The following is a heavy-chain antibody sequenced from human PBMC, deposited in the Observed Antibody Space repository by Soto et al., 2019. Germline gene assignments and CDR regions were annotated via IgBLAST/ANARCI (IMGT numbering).Heavy chain of an antibody. D-gene: IGHD2-21*02. Sequence: GGSLRLSCAASGFTFSSYGMHWVRQAPGKGLEWVAVISYDGSNKYYADSVKGRFTNSRDNSKNTLYLQMNSLRAEDTAVYYCAKESRDKEFDYWGQGTLVTVSS. CDR1: GFTFSSYG. CDR2: ISYDGSNK. J-gene: IGHJ4*02. CDR3: AKESRDKEFDY. V-gene: IGHV3-30*18.